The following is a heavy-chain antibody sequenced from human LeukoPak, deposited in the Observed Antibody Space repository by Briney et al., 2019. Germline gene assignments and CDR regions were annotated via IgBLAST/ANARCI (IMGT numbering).Heavy chain of an antibody. CDR1: GFTFSSYW. J-gene: IGHJ3*02. V-gene: IGHV3-30*03. CDR3: ARGIYDSSGFGAFDI. D-gene: IGHD3-22*01. CDR2: ISYDGSNK. Sequence: PGGSLRLSCAASGFTFSSYWMHWVRQAPGKGLEWVAVISYDGSNKYYADSVKGRFTISRDNSKNTLYLQMNSLRAEDTAVYYCARGIYDSSGFGAFDIWGQGTMVTVSS.